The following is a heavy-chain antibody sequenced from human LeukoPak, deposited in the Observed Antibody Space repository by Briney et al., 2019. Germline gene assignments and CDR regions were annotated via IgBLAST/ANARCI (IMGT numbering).Heavy chain of an antibody. CDR3: ARNEYSSFGSGQMDV. CDR1: GFTFSSYW. D-gene: IGHD5-18*01. Sequence: GGSLRLSCAASGFTFSSYWMHWVRQAPGKGLVWVSRINRDGSIANYADSVKGRFTISRDNAKNTLYLQMNSLRAEDTAVYYCARNEYSSFGSGQMDVWGQGITVTVSS. V-gene: IGHV3-74*01. CDR2: INRDGSIA. J-gene: IGHJ6*02.